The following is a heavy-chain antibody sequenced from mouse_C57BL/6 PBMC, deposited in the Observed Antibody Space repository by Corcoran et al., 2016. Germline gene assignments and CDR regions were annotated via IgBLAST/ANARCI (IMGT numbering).Heavy chain of an antibody. V-gene: IGHV1-76*01. CDR3: AEMFDY. CDR2: IYPGSGNT. CDR1: GYTFTDYY. Sequence: QVQLKQSGAELVRPGASVKLSCKASGYTFTDYYINWVKQRPGQGLEWIARIYPGSGNTYYNEKFKGKATLTAEKSSSTAYLQINNLKNEDTATYFCAEMFDYWGQGTTLTVSS. J-gene: IGHJ2*01.